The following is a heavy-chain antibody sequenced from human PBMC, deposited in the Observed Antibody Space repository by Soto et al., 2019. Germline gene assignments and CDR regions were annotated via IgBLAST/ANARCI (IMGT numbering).Heavy chain of an antibody. CDR3: AHSRCGGDCLQSYSSHYYYGMDV. Sequence: QITLKESGPTLVKPTQTLTLTCTFSGFSLNTGGLGVDWIRQPPGKALEWLALIYWDDDKRYSPSLKSRLTTPQDTSKNQVVLTMTNMDPVDTATYYCAHSRCGGDCLQSYSSHYYYGMDVWGQGTTVTVSS. V-gene: IGHV2-5*02. J-gene: IGHJ6*02. CDR2: IYWDDDK. CDR1: GFSLNTGGLG. D-gene: IGHD2-21*02.